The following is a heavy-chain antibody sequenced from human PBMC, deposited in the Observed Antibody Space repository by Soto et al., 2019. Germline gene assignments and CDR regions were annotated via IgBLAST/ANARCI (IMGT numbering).Heavy chain of an antibody. CDR1: GGSISSSNW. CDR3: ARDLRTMVRGDYGMDV. D-gene: IGHD3-10*01. J-gene: IGHJ6*02. CDR2: IYYSGST. Sequence: SETLSLTCAVSGGSISSSNWWSWVRQPPGKGLEWIGYIYYSGSTYYNPSLKSRVTISVDTSKNQFSLKLSSVTAADTAVYYCARDLRTMVRGDYGMDVWGQGTTVTVSS. V-gene: IGHV4-4*02.